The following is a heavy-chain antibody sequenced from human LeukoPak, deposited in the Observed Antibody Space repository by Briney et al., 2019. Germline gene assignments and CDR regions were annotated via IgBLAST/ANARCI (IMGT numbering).Heavy chain of an antibody. V-gene: IGHV3-7*01. CDR1: GFTFSSYW. J-gene: IGHJ4*02. CDR3: ARDMRSSWYTSISDYYFDY. D-gene: IGHD6-13*01. Sequence: GGSLRLSCAASGFTFSSYWMTWVRQAPGKGLEWVANIKEDGSEKYYVDSVKGRFTISRDNAENSLYLQMNSLRAEDTAVYYCARDMRSSWYTSISDYYFDYWGQGTLVTVSS. CDR2: IKEDGSEK.